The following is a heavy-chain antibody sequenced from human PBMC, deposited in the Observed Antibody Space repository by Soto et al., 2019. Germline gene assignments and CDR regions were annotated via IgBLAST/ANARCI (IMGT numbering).Heavy chain of an antibody. CDR1: GGSFSGYY. V-gene: IGHV4-34*01. CDR2: INHSGST. Sequence: SETLSLTCAVYGGSFSGYYWSWIRQPPGKGLEWIGEINHSGSTNYNPSLKSRVTISVDTSKNQFSLKLSSVTAADTAVYYCARGSTMGVRSYYYDSGSNPNFDYWGQGTLVTVSS. CDR3: ARGSTMGVRSYYYDSGSNPNFDY. D-gene: IGHD3-10*01. J-gene: IGHJ4*02.